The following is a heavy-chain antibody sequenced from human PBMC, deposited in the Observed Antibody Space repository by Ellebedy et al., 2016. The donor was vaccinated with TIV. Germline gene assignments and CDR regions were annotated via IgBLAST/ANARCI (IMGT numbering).Heavy chain of an antibody. Sequence: SVKVSXXASGGTFSSYAISWVRQAPGQGLEWMGGIIPIFGTANYAQKFQGRVTITADKSTSTVYMELSSLRSEDTAVYYCASHINDYGDYNWFDPWGQGTLVTVSS. D-gene: IGHD4-17*01. J-gene: IGHJ5*02. V-gene: IGHV1-69*06. CDR2: IIPIFGTA. CDR1: GGTFSSYA. CDR3: ASHINDYGDYNWFDP.